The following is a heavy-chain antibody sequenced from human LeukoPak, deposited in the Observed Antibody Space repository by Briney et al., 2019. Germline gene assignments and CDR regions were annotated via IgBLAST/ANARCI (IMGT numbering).Heavy chain of an antibody. Sequence: SQTLSLTCAISGDSVSSGTASWNWIRQSPSRGLEWLGRTYYRSKWYNDYAVSVKSRITINPDTSKNQFSLQLNSVTPEDTAVYYCARGSHIAGDFDYWGQGTLVTVSS. V-gene: IGHV6-1*01. D-gene: IGHD1-26*01. J-gene: IGHJ4*02. CDR2: TYYRSKWYN. CDR3: ARGSHIAGDFDY. CDR1: GDSVSSGTAS.